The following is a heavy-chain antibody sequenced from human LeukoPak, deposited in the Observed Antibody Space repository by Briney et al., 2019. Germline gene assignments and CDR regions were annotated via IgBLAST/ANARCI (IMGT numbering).Heavy chain of an antibody. J-gene: IGHJ4*02. V-gene: IGHV3-30*18. D-gene: IGHD1-26*01. Sequence: QPEGSLRLSCAASGFTFSSYGMHWVRQAPGKGLEWVAVISYDGSNKYYADSVKGRFTISRDNSKNTLYLQMNSLRAEDTAVYYCAKDDSGSSFTFDYWGQGTLVTVSS. CDR2: ISYDGSNK. CDR3: AKDDSGSSFTFDY. CDR1: GFTFSSYG.